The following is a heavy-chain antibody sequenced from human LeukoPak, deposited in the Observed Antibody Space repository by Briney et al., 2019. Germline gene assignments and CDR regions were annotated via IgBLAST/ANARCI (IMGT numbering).Heavy chain of an antibody. J-gene: IGHJ4*02. Sequence: GASVKVSCKVSGYTLTELSMHWVRQAPGKGLEWMGGFDPEDGETIYAQKVQGRITVTTDTSTSTAYMELRSLRSDDTAVYYCARDKNHYDTRGDFWGQGTLVTVSS. CDR1: GYTLTELS. CDR3: ARDKNHYDTRGDF. D-gene: IGHD3-22*01. CDR2: FDPEDGET. V-gene: IGHV1-24*01.